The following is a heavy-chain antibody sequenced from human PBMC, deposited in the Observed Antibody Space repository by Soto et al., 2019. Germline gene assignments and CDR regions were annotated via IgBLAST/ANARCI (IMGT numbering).Heavy chain of an antibody. CDR2: IWYDGGNK. D-gene: IGHD1-1*01. CDR1: GFTFSSYA. CDR3: ARELERVFDY. V-gene: IGHV3-30*04. Sequence: QVQLVESGGGVVQPGRSLRLSCAASGFTFSSYAMHWVRQAPGKGLEWVAVIWYDGGNKYYADSVKGRFTISRDNSKNPLYLQMNSLIIEDTAVYYCARELERVFDYWGQGALVTVSS. J-gene: IGHJ4*02.